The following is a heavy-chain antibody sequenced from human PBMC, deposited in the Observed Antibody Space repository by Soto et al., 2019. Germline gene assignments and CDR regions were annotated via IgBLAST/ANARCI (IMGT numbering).Heavy chain of an antibody. D-gene: IGHD2-15*01. Sequence: EMQLVETGGDLVKPGRSLRLSCTGSGFTFGDYGMSWFRQTPGKGRECVGFIRSERYGGTADYAASVQGRFTISRDDSKSVAYLQMNSLKSEDTGVYYCFTIPRNMHCHPFDCWGQGTLVTVSS. CDR2: IRSERYGGTA. J-gene: IGHJ4*02. V-gene: IGHV3-49*05. CDR3: FTIPRNMHCHPFDC. CDR1: GFTFGDYG.